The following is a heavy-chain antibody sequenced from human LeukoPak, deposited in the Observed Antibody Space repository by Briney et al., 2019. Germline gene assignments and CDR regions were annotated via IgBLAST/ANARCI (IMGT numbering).Heavy chain of an antibody. D-gene: IGHD2-2*02. V-gene: IGHV4-59*01. Sequence: SETLSLTCTVSGGSISNYYWSWIRQPPGKGLEWIGYIYYSGDTNYNPSLKSRVTMSVDTSKNQFSLKLSSLTAADTAVFYCARGTTRYTTTYYFDYWGQGTLVTVSS. CDR1: GGSISNYY. J-gene: IGHJ4*02. CDR2: IYYSGDT. CDR3: ARGTTRYTTTYYFDY.